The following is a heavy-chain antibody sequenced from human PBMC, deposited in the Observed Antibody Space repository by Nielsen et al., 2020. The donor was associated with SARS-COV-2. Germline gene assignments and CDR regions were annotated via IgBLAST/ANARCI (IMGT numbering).Heavy chain of an antibody. D-gene: IGHD2-15*01. CDR2: ISWNSGSI. Sequence: GGSLRLSCAASGFTFDDYAMHWVRQAPGKGLEWVSGISWNSGSIGYADSVKGRFTISRDNAKNSMSLQMNSLRVEDTAVYYCARDWSRAADVWGQGTMVTASS. CDR3: ARDWSRAADV. J-gene: IGHJ3*01. V-gene: IGHV3-9*01. CDR1: GFTFDDYA.